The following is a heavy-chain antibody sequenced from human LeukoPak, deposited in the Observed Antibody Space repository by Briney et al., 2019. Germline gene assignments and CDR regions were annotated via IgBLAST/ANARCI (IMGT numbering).Heavy chain of an antibody. CDR2: TFYRSQWYN. Sequence: SQTLSLTCAISGDSVSSNSVAWNWIRQSPSRGLEWLGRTFYRSQWYNDFAISVKGRISINPDTSKNQFSLQMNSVTPEDTAVYYCARDSYCSAYSCIFDYWGQGTLVTASS. J-gene: IGHJ4*02. CDR1: GDSVSSNSVA. V-gene: IGHV6-1*01. D-gene: IGHD2-15*01. CDR3: ARDSYCSAYSCIFDY.